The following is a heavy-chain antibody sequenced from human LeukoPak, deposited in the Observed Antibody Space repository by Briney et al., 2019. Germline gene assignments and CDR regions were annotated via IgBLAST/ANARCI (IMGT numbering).Heavy chain of an antibody. D-gene: IGHD3-10*01. Sequence: PSETLSPTCTVSGGSISSSSYYWGWIRQPPGKGLEWIGSIYYSGSTYYNPSLKSRVTISVDTSKNQFSLELSSVTAADTAVYYCARPTILWFGTNGWFDPWGQGTLVTVSS. CDR1: GGSISSSSYY. CDR3: ARPTILWFGTNGWFDP. V-gene: IGHV4-39*01. J-gene: IGHJ5*02. CDR2: IYYSGST.